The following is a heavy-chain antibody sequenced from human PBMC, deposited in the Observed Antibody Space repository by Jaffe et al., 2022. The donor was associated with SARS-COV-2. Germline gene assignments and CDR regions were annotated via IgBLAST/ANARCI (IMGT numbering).Heavy chain of an antibody. CDR2: INPSGGST. J-gene: IGHJ3*02. V-gene: IGHV1-46*01. CDR1: GYTFTSYY. D-gene: IGHD3-9*01. Sequence: QVQLVQSGAEVKKPGASVKVSCKASGYTFTSYYMHWVRQAPGQGLEWMGIINPSGGSTSYAQKFQGRVTMTRDTSTSTVYMELSSLRSEDTAVYYCARDSPDILTGYYVDAFDIWGQGTMVTVSS. CDR3: ARDSPDILTGYYVDAFDI.